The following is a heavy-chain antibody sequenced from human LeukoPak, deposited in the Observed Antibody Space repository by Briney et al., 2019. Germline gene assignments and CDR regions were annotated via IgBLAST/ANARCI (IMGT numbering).Heavy chain of an antibody. CDR3: AKENPRIAARPKYYYYGMDV. CDR2: ISGSGGST. J-gene: IGHJ6*02. Sequence: GGSLILSCAASGFTFSSYAMSWVRQAPGEGLEWVSAISGSGGSTYYADSVKGRFTISRDNSKNTLYLQMNSLRAEDTAVYYCAKENPRIAARPKYYYYGMDVWGQGTTVTVSS. V-gene: IGHV3-23*01. CDR1: GFTFSSYA. D-gene: IGHD6-6*01.